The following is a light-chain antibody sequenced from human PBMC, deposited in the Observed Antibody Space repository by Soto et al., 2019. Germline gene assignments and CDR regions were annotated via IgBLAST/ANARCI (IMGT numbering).Light chain of an antibody. CDR1: SSNIGSNT. Sequence: QLVLTQPPSASGTPGQRVTISCSGSSSNIGSNTVNWYQQLPGTAPKLLIYSNNQRPSWVPDRFSGSKSGTSASLDISGLQSADEAYDYCAAWDDSLTGVLFGGGTKLTVL. CDR2: SNN. CDR3: AAWDDSLTGVL. J-gene: IGLJ2*01. V-gene: IGLV1-44*01.